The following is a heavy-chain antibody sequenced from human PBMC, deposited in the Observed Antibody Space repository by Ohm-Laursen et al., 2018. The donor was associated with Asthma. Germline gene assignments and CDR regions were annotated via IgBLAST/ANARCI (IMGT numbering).Heavy chain of an antibody. CDR2: IKQDGIEK. D-gene: IGHD4/OR15-4a*01. Sequence: SLRLSCSASGFTFSSYWMGWVRQAPGKGLEWVANIKQDGIEKYYVDSVRGRFTISRDNANNSLYLQMNSLRAEDTAVYYCANLVGANWGQGTLVTVSS. J-gene: IGHJ4*02. CDR3: ANLVGAN. CDR1: GFTFSSYW. V-gene: IGHV3-7*01.